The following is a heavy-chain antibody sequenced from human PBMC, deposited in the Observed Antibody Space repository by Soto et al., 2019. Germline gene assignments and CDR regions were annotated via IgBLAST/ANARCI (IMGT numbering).Heavy chain of an antibody. V-gene: IGHV3-48*03. Sequence: EVQLVESGGGLVQPGGSLRLSCAASGFTFSSYEMNWVRQAPGKGLEWVSYISSSGSTIYYADSVKGRFTISRDNAKNSLYLQMNSLRAEDTAVYYCARDYVLRYSGYDPQYYFDYWGQGTLVTVSS. J-gene: IGHJ4*02. D-gene: IGHD5-12*01. CDR2: ISSSGSTI. CDR1: GFTFSSYE. CDR3: ARDYVLRYSGYDPQYYFDY.